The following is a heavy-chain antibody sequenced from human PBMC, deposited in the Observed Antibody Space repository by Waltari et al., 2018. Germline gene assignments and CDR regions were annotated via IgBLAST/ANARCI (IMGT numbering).Heavy chain of an antibody. CDR1: GFTFSSYG. V-gene: IGHV3-30*03. J-gene: IGHJ6*02. CDR3: ARGSYYYYYYGMDV. CDR2: ITYDGSNK. Sequence: QVQLVESGGGVVQPGRSLRLSCAASGFTFSSYGMHWVRQAPGKGLEWVAVITYDGSNKYYADSVKGRFTISRDNSKNTLYLQMNSLRAEDTAVYYCARGSYYYYYYGMDVWGQGTTVTVSS.